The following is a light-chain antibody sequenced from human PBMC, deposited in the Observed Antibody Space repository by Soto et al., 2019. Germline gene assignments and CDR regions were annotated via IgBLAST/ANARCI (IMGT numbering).Light chain of an antibody. CDR2: AAS. CDR3: LQDYNYPIT. J-gene: IGKJ5*01. V-gene: IGKV1-6*01. Sequence: AIQMTQSPSSPSASVGDIVTITCRASQGIRNDLGWYQQKPGKAPKLLIYAASSLQSGVPSRFSGSGSATDFTLTISSLQPEDFATYYCLQDYNYPITCGQGTRLEI. CDR1: QGIRND.